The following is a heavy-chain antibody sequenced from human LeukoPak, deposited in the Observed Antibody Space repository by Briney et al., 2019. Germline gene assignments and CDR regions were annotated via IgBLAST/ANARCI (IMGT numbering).Heavy chain of an antibody. CDR1: GFTFSSYA. D-gene: IGHD3-10*01. J-gene: IGHJ4*02. CDR2: KSYEGSNK. Sequence: PGGPLRLSCAASGFTFSSYAMHWVPQAPGKRLEWVAVKSYEGSNKYYADSVKGRFTISRDNSKNTLYLQMNSLRAEDTAVYYCAGGFVDYWGQGTLVTVSS. CDR3: AGGFVDY. V-gene: IGHV3-30-3*01.